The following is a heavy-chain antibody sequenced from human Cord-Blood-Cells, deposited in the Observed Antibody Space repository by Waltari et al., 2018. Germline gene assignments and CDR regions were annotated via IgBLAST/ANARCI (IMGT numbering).Heavy chain of an antibody. Sequence: EVQLVESVGGLVQPGGSLRLSCAASGFTFSSSWMSWVRQAPGKGLEWVTNIKQDGSEKYYVDSVKGRFTISRDNAKNSLYLQMNSLRAEDTAVYYCARGYYDSSGYYYYWGQGTLVTVSS. J-gene: IGHJ4*02. CDR3: ARGYYDSSGYYYY. D-gene: IGHD3-22*01. CDR2: IKQDGSEK. V-gene: IGHV3-7*01. CDR1: GFTFSSSW.